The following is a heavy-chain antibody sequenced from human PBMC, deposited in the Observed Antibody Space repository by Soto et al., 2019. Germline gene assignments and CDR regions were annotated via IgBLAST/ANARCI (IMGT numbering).Heavy chain of an antibody. CDR2: ISYDGSNK. CDR1: GFTFSSYA. V-gene: IGHV3-30-3*01. Sequence: GGSLRLSCAASGFTFSSYAMHWVRQAPGKGLEWVAVISYDGSNKYYADSVKGRFTISRDNSKNTLYLQMNSLRAEDTAVYYCARAARHGDFSRYFDYWGQGTLVTVSS. J-gene: IGHJ4*02. D-gene: IGHD4-17*01. CDR3: ARAARHGDFSRYFDY.